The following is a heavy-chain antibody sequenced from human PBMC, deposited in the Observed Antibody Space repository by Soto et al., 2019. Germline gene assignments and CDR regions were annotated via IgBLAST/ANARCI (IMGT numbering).Heavy chain of an antibody. CDR1: GYTFTSYG. V-gene: IGHV1-18*01. D-gene: IGHD2-15*01. J-gene: IGHJ6*02. CDR2: ISGYNGKT. CDR3: AREGDVAYYYYGMDV. Sequence: QVQLVQSGGEVRKPGASVTVSCKASGYTFTSYGISWVRQAPGQGLEWMGWISGYNGKTNYAQKVQDRVTMTTDTSTSTVYLDLRSLSFEDTAVYYCAREGDVAYYYYGMDVWGQGTTVTVSS.